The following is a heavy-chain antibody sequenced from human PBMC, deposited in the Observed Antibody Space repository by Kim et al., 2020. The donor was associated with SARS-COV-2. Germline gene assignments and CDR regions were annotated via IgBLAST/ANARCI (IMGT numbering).Heavy chain of an antibody. CDR1: GVFISTGNYY. CDR3: ARGRDDYGDLHRGFDP. D-gene: IGHD4-17*01. J-gene: IGHJ5*02. CDR2: IYKSGST. Sequence: SETLSLTCTVSGVFISTGNYYWSWIRQYPGRGLEWIGFIYKSGSTYYNPSLKSRVTISVDTSKNQFSLYLSSVTAADAALYYCARGRDDYGDLHRGFDPWGQGTLVTVSS. V-gene: IGHV4-31*03.